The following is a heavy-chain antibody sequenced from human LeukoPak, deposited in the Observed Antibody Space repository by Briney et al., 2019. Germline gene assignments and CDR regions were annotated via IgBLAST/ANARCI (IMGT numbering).Heavy chain of an antibody. CDR2: IRSKAYRGTT. V-gene: IGHV3-49*04. J-gene: IGHJ6*02. CDR1: GFTFGDHA. D-gene: IGHD5-18*01. Sequence: GGSLRLSCIGFGFTFGDHAMSWVRQAPGKGLEWVGLIRSKAYRGTTEYAASVRGRFTISREDSKSIAYLQMNSLKTEDTGVYYCTRGPIQLWIHNAMDVWGQGTTVIVSS. CDR3: TRGPIQLWIHNAMDV.